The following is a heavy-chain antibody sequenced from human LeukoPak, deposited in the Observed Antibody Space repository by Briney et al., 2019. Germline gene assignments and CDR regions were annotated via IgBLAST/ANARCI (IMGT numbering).Heavy chain of an antibody. CDR3: SSSGSYNDY. CDR1: GFTFSSYS. CDR2: ISSSSSTI. J-gene: IGHJ4*02. D-gene: IGHD1-26*01. V-gene: IGHV3-48*01. Sequence: GGSLRLSCAASGFTFSSYSMNWVRQAPGKGLEWVSYISSSSSTIYYADSVKGRFTISRDNAKSSLYLQMNSLRAEDTAVYYCSSSGSYNDYWGQGTLVTVSS.